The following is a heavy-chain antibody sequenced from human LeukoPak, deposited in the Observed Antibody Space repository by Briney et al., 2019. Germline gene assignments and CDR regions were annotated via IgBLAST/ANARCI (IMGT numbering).Heavy chain of an antibody. CDR2: IIPIFGTA. Sequence: LWASVKVSCKASGGTFSSYAISWVRQAPGQGLEWMGGIIPIFGTANYAQKFQDRVTITADKSTSTAYMELSSLRSEDTAVYYCVRALYDSSGYSLDYWGQGTLVTVSS. D-gene: IGHD3-22*01. V-gene: IGHV1-69*06. CDR1: GGTFSSYA. CDR3: VRALYDSSGYSLDY. J-gene: IGHJ4*02.